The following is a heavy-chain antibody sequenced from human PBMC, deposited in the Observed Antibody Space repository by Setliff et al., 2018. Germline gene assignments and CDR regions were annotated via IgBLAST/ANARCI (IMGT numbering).Heavy chain of an antibody. J-gene: IGHJ6*03. CDR1: GGTFSTYA. CDR2: IISMFGTT. Sequence: SVKVSCKASGGTFSTYAISWVRQAPGQGLEWMGGIISMFGTTNYAQKFQGRVTITTDKSTSTAYMELSSLRSEDTAIYYCARGDFYYYFYMDVWGKGTTVTV. CDR3: ARGDFYYYFYMDV. V-gene: IGHV1-69*05.